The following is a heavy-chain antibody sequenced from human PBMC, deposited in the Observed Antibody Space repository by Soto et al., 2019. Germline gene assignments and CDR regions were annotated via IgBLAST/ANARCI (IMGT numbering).Heavy chain of an antibody. J-gene: IGHJ3*02. V-gene: IGHV4-59*08. CDR2: IYYSGST. CDR3: ARHGWVFGYDVNDAFDI. CDR1: GGSISSYY. Sequence: SETLSLTCTVSGGSISSYYWSWIRQPPGKGLEWIGYIYYSGSTNYNPSLKSRVTISVDTSKNQFSLKLSSVTAADTAVYYCARHGWVFGYDVNDAFDIWGQGTMVTVSS. D-gene: IGHD5-12*01.